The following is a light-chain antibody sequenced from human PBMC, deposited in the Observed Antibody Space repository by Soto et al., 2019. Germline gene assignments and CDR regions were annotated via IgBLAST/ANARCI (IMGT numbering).Light chain of an antibody. CDR1: QSVSSSY. CDR2: SAS. Sequence: EIVLTQSPGTLSLSPGERATLSCRASQSVSSSYLAWYQQKPGQAPRLLIYSASSKATGIPDRFSGSESGTDFTLTISRLEPEDFAVYYCQQHGSSPITCGQGTRLEI. V-gene: IGKV3-20*01. CDR3: QQHGSSPIT. J-gene: IGKJ5*01.